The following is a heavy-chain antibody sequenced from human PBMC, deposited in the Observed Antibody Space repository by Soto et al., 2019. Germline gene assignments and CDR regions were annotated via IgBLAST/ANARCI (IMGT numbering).Heavy chain of an antibody. Sequence: ASVKVSCKVSGYTLTELSMHWVRQAPGKGLEWMGGFDPEDGETIYAQKFQGRVTMTEDTSTDTAYMELSSLRSEDSGVYYWAARCDSSLKAFDIWGQGTMVTVSS. J-gene: IGHJ3*02. CDR1: GYTLTELS. D-gene: IGHD5-18*01. V-gene: IGHV1-24*01. CDR3: AARCDSSLKAFDI. CDR2: FDPEDGET.